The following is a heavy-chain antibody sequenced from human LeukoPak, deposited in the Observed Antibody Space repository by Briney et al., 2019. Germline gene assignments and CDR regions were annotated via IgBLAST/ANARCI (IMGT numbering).Heavy chain of an antibody. CDR2: IYPGDSDT. D-gene: IGHD6-13*01. CDR1: GYSFTKSW. Sequence: GESLKISCKGSGYSFTKSWIGWVRQMPGKGLEWMGIIYPGDSDTRYSPSFQGQVTISADKSISTAYLQWSSLKASDTAMYYCARHPAGTPSRVDYWGQGTLVTVTS. CDR3: ARHPAGTPSRVDY. V-gene: IGHV5-51*01. J-gene: IGHJ4*02.